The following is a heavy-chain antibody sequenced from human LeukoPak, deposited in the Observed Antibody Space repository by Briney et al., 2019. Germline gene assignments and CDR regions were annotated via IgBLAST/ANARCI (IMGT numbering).Heavy chain of an antibody. D-gene: IGHD6-13*01. CDR3: AKYRELVSDY. CDR1: GFTFSTYA. J-gene: IGHJ4*02. Sequence: PAESLRLSCAASGFTFSTYARSWVRQPPGKGLEWVSDISYSGGSTYYADSVKGRFTISRDNSNNTLYLQMNSLRAEDTAVYYCAKYRELVSDYWGQGTLVTVSS. V-gene: IGHV3-23*01. CDR2: ISYSGGST.